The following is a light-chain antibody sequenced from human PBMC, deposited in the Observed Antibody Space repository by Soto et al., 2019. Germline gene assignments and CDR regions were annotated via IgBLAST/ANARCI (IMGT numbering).Light chain of an antibody. Sequence: EIVMTQSPATLSVSPGERATLSCRASQSVSSSYLVWHQQKPGQAPRLLIYGASSRATGIPDRFSGSGSGTDFTLTISRLEPEDFATYYCQQLHGYPITFGQGTRLEI. CDR2: GAS. V-gene: IGKV3D-20*02. J-gene: IGKJ5*01. CDR3: QQLHGYPIT. CDR1: QSVSSSY.